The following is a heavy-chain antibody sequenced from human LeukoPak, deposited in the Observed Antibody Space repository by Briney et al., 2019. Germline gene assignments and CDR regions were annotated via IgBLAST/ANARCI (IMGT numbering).Heavy chain of an antibody. CDR1: GFTFSSYA. CDR3: ARDETSHGDYGY. V-gene: IGHV3-30*04. J-gene: IGHJ4*02. D-gene: IGHD4-17*01. CDR2: ISHDGSNK. Sequence: GRSLRLSCAASGFTFSSYAMHWVRQAPGKGLEWVAVISHDGSNKYYADSVKGRFTISRDNSKNTLYLQMNSLRAEDTAVYYCARDETSHGDYGYWGQGTLVTVSS.